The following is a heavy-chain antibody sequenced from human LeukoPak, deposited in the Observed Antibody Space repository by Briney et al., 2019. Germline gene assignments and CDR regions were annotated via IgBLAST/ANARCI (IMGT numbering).Heavy chain of an antibody. D-gene: IGHD3-9*01. J-gene: IGHJ5*02. CDR1: GYTFTSYD. CDR3: ARESYDILTGYYRTTNWFDP. CDR2: MNPNSGNT. Sequence: ASVKVSCKASGYTFTSYDINWVRQATGQGREWMGWMNPNSGNTGYAQKFQGRVTITRNTSISTAYMELSSLRSEDTAVYYCARESYDILTGYYRTTNWFDPWGQGTLVTVSS. V-gene: IGHV1-8*03.